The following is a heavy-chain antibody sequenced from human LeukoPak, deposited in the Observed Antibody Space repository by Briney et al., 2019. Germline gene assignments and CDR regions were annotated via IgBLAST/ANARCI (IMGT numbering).Heavy chain of an antibody. CDR2: IYISGST. D-gene: IGHD5-18*01. J-gene: IGHJ4*02. Sequence: SETLSLTCTVSGGSITSGTYYWSWIRQPAGKALEWIGRIYISGSTNYNPSLKSRVTISVDTSKNQFSLTLSSVTAADTAVYYCARGQKYRNGYTVTELGSGYFDYWGQGTLVTVSS. CDR3: ARGQKYRNGYTVTELGSGYFDY. CDR1: GGSITSGTYY. V-gene: IGHV4-61*02.